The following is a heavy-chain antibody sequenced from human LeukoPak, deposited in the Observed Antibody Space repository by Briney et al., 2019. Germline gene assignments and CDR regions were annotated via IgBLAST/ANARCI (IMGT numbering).Heavy chain of an antibody. D-gene: IGHD3-22*01. CDR3: HFYDSSGLYITHY. CDR2: ISSSGRTT. CDR1: GFTFSSYE. Sequence: GGSLRLSCAASGFTFSSYEMNWVRQAPGKGLEWVSYISSSGRTTSYADSVKGRFTISRDNAEKSLYLQMNSLRAEDTALYYCHFYDSSGLYITHYWGQGTLVTVSS. V-gene: IGHV3-48*03. J-gene: IGHJ4*02.